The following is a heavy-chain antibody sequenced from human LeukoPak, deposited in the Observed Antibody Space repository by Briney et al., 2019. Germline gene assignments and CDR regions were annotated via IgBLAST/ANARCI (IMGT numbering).Heavy chain of an antibody. Sequence: GGSLRLSCAAPGFTFSSYAMSWVRQAPGKGLEWVSAISGSGGSTYYADSVKGRFTISRDNSKNTLYLQMNSLRAEDTAVYYCAKSIVLTGRRENYYYYGMDVWGQGTTVTVSS. CDR1: GFTFSSYA. J-gene: IGHJ6*02. CDR3: AKSIVLTGRRENYYYYGMDV. CDR2: ISGSGGST. V-gene: IGHV3-23*01. D-gene: IGHD3-9*01.